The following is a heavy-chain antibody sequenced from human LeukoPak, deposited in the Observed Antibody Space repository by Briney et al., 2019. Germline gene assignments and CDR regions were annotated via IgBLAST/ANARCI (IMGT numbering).Heavy chain of an antibody. D-gene: IGHD6-6*01. J-gene: IGHJ4*02. CDR2: VYYSGST. CDR3: ARRPDGTSHFHY. V-gene: IGHV4-59*08. Sequence: KPSETLSLTCTVSGGSIRSYFWSWIRQPPGKGLEWIGYVYYSGSTNYNPSLKSRVTISVDTSKKQFSLKLSSVTAADTAVYYCARRPDGTSHFHYWGQGTLVNVSS. CDR1: GGSIRSYF.